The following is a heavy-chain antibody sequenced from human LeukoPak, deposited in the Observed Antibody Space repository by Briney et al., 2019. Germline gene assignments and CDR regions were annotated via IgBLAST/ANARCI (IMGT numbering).Heavy chain of an antibody. J-gene: IGHJ4*02. CDR3: AREGVFSPPLDY. CDR1: GGSISSTNW. CDR2: VHLNGRT. Sequence: SGTLSLTCGVSGGSISSTNWWTWVRQPPGGGLEWIGEVHLNGRTHYSPSLESRVTMSVDMSENHISLKLTSVTAADTAVYYCAREGVFSPPLDYAGPEPRVIVSS. D-gene: IGHD2/OR15-2a*01. V-gene: IGHV4-4*02.